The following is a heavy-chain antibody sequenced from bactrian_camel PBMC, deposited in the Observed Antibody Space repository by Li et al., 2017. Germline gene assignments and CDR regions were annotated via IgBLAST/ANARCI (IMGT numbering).Heavy chain of an antibody. CDR2: ISSGGIST. CDR3: TDPAKGL. V-gene: IGHV3S40*01. CDR1: GYTAGNNC. Sequence: VQLVESGGDSVQSGGSLKRSCAASGYTAGNNCVGWFRQAPGKGLEWVSTISSGGISTYYADSVKGRFTFSRDNAKDMVYLQLDSLRSEDTAVYYCTDPAKGLWGPGTQVTVS. J-gene: IGHJ4*01.